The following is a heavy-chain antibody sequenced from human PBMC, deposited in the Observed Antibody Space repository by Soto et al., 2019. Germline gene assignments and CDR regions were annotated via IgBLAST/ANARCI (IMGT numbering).Heavy chain of an antibody. V-gene: IGHV1-69*13. Sequence: SVKVSCRASGGTFSSYAISWVRQAPGQGLEWMGGIIPIFGTANYAQKFQGRVTITADESTSTAYMELSSLRSEDTAVYYCARVGITMVRTDYYYYGMDVWGQGTTVTVSS. CDR1: GGTFSSYA. J-gene: IGHJ6*02. CDR3: ARVGITMVRTDYYYYGMDV. CDR2: IIPIFGTA. D-gene: IGHD3-10*01.